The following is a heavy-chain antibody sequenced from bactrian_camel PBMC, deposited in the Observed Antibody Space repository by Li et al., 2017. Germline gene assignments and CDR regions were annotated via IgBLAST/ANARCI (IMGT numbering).Heavy chain of an antibody. D-gene: IGHD1*01. Sequence: HVQLVESGGGSAQAGGSLTLSCAATGNTDSTHCMGWFRQAPGKEREGVAGIDSHGRTTYADSVKGRFTISQDKAKNTMYLQLNNLKPEDTSVYYCAADRGYGLGCLSDSGYWGQGTQVTGS. CDR3: AADRGYGLGCLSDSGY. J-gene: IGHJ6*01. CDR2: IDSHGRT. V-gene: IGHV3S53*01. CDR1: GNTDSTHC.